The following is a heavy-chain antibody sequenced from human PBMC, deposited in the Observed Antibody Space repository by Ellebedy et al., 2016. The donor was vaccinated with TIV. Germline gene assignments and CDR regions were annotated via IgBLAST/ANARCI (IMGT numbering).Heavy chain of an antibody. J-gene: IGHJ4*02. CDR2: IWYDGSNK. V-gene: IGHV3-33*01. Sequence: GESLKISXAASGFTFSSYGMHWVRQAPGKGLEWVAVIWYDGSNKYYADSVKGRFTISRDNSKNTLYLQMNSLGAEDTAVYYCAREGRYGDYFDYWGQGTLVTVSS. CDR1: GFTFSSYG. D-gene: IGHD4-17*01. CDR3: AREGRYGDYFDY.